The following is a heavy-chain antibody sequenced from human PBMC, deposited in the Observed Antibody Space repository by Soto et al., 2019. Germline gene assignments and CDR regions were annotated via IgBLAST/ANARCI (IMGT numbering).Heavy chain of an antibody. CDR3: AKMSSENYYDPVFS. Sequence: QVQLVESGGGLVKTSGSLRIACAASGFTFSDYYMSWVRQAPGKGLAWVSYISSSGNTIYYADSVKGRFTISRDNAKNSVYLQMNSLRAEDTALYFCAKMSSENYYDPVFSWGQGTPVTVSS. J-gene: IGHJ4*02. CDR1: GFTFSDYY. D-gene: IGHD3-22*01. CDR2: ISSSGNTI. V-gene: IGHV3-11*01.